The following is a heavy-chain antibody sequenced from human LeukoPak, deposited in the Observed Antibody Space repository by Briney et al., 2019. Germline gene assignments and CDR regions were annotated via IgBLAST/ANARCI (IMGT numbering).Heavy chain of an antibody. CDR2: IWYDGSNK. Sequence: PGGSLRLSCAASGFTFSSYAMSWVRQAPGKGLEWVAVIWYDGSNKYYADSVKGRFTISRDNSKNTLYLQMNSLRAEDTAVYYCARDQDFWSGYRSHYYGMDVWGQGTTVTVSS. V-gene: IGHV3-33*08. J-gene: IGHJ6*02. CDR3: ARDQDFWSGYRSHYYGMDV. D-gene: IGHD3-3*01. CDR1: GFTFSSYA.